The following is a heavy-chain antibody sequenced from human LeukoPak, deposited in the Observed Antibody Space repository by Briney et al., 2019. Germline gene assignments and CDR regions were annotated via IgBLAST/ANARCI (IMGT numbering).Heavy chain of an antibody. CDR3: ARAGPTVTNYFDY. J-gene: IGHJ4*02. V-gene: IGHV3-21*06. D-gene: IGHD4-17*01. CDR2: VSNSGDYI. Sequence: GGSLRLSCAASGFSFSSYRMNWVRQAPGKGLEWVSSVSNSGDYIHYADSVKGRFTISRDNSRNSLYLRMNSLRAEDTAVYYCARAGPTVTNYFDYWGQGTLVTVSS. CDR1: GFSFSSYR.